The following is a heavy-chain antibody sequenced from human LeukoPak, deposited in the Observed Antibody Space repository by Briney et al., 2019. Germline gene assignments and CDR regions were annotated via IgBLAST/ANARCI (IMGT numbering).Heavy chain of an antibody. J-gene: IGHJ3*02. Sequence: SQTLSLTCTVSGGSISSGRYYWSWIRQPAGKGLEWIGRIYTSGSTNYNPSLKSRVTISVDTSKNQFSLKLSSVTAADTAVYYCARAYRHCSSSSCYYAFNIWGQGTMVTVSS. CDR2: IYTSGST. D-gene: IGHD2-2*01. CDR3: ARAYRHCSSSSCYYAFNI. V-gene: IGHV4-61*02. CDR1: GGSISSGRYY.